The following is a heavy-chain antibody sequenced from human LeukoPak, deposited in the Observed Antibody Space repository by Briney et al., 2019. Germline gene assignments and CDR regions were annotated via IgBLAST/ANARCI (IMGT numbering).Heavy chain of an antibody. CDR2: FDPEDGET. D-gene: IGHD5-18*01. V-gene: IGHV1-24*01. J-gene: IGHJ4*02. CDR1: GYTLTELS. Sequence: ASVKVSCKVSGYTLTELSMHWVRQAPGKGLEWMGGFDPEDGETIYAQKFQGRVTMTEDTSTDTAYMELRSLRSDDTAVYYCARCVDTAMVPTVDYWGQGTLVTVSS. CDR3: ARCVDTAMVPTVDY.